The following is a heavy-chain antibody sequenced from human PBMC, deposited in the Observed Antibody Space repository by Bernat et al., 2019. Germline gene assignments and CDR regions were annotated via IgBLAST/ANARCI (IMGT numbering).Heavy chain of an antibody. CDR1: EFTFSDYF. J-gene: IGHJ4*02. D-gene: IGHD6-19*01. Sequence: QVQLVASGGGLVKPGGSLRLSCEASEFTFSDYFMSWIRQAPGKGLEWVSYISSGGSSIYYTDSVKGRFTISRDNTKNSLFLQMTSLRTEDTAIYYCARGQSRTSGWFDYWGQGTLVTVSS. CDR3: ARGQSRTSGWFDY. CDR2: ISSGGSSI. V-gene: IGHV3-11*01.